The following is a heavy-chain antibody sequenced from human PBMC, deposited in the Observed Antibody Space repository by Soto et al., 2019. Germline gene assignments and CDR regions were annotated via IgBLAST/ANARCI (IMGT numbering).Heavy chain of an antibody. Sequence: GGSLQLCCPASRFTIGSYHMHWLRQATGKGLDWVPAIGTAGDTYYPGSVKGRFTISRENAKNSLYLQMNSLRAGDTAVYYCARGPTEYCSGGSCYRDGAFDIWGQGTMVTVSS. V-gene: IGHV3-13*01. CDR3: ARGPTEYCSGGSCYRDGAFDI. D-gene: IGHD2-15*01. J-gene: IGHJ3*02. CDR1: RFTIGSYH. CDR2: IGTAGDT.